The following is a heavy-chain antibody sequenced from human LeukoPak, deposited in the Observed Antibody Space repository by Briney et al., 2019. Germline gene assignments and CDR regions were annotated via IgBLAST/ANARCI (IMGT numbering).Heavy chain of an antibody. CDR3: AKDSHYRFDY. J-gene: IGHJ4*02. Sequence: GGSLRLSCAASGFTFSSYSMNWVRQAPGKGLEWVSGNSGSGGSTYYADSVKGRFTISRDNSKNTLYLQMNSLRAEDTAVYYCAKDSHYRFDYWGQGTLVTVSS. D-gene: IGHD4-11*01. CDR2: NSGSGGST. CDR1: GFTFSSYS. V-gene: IGHV3-23*01.